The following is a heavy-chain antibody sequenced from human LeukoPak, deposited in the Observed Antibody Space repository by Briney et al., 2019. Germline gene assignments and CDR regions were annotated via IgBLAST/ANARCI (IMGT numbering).Heavy chain of an antibody. J-gene: IGHJ4*02. CDR2: INAGNGNT. CDR1: GYTFTSYA. D-gene: IGHD3-10*01. V-gene: IGHV1-3*01. CDR3: ARNYGSGSYYNP. Sequence: ASVKVSCKASGYTFTSYAMHWVRQAPGQRLEWMGWINAGNGNTKYSQKFQGRVTITRDTSASTAYMELSSLRSEDTAVYYCARNYGSGSYYNPWGQGTLVTVPS.